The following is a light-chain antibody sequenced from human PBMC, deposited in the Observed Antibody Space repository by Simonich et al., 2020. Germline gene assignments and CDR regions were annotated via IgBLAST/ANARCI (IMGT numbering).Light chain of an antibody. V-gene: IGKV4-1*01. J-gene: IGKJ2*01. CDR1: QGVLYSSNNKNY. Sequence: DIVMTQSPDSLAVSLGERATINCKSSQGVLYSSNNKNYLAWYQQKPGQPPKLLIYWATTPETGVPDRFSGSGSGTECTLTISSLQAEDVAVYYCQQYYSTPYTFGQGTKLEIK. CDR3: QQYYSTPYT. CDR2: WAT.